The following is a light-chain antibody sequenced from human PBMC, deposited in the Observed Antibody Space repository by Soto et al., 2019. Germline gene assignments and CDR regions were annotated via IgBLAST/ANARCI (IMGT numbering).Light chain of an antibody. CDR2: AAS. CDR1: QGISRS. V-gene: IGKV1D-12*01. CDR3: QQADNFPIT. Sequence: DIQMTQSSPSVSASLGDRVTISCLASQGISRSLAWYQQKPGKAPKLLIYAASSLQSGVPSRFSGSGFGTDFTLTISSLQPEDSAIYYCQQADNFPITFGQGTRLEIK. J-gene: IGKJ5*01.